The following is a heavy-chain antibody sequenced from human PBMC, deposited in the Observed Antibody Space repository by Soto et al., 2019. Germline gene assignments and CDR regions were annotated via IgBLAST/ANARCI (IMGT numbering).Heavy chain of an antibody. CDR2: ISYDGSNK. J-gene: IGHJ3*01. CDR1: GFTFSSYA. Sequence: GGSLRLSCAASGFTFSSYAIHWVRQAPGKGLEWVAIISYDGSNKYYEDSVKGRFTISRDNSKNTLYLQMNSLRAEDTAVYYCAKGDLGDLFYFGAQGTWVPVSS. V-gene: IGHV3-30-3*01. D-gene: IGHD2-21*01. CDR3: AKGDLGDLFYF.